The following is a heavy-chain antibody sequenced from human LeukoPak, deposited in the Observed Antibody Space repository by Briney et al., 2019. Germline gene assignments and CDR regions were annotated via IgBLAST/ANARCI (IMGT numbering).Heavy chain of an antibody. J-gene: IGHJ4*02. D-gene: IGHD6-19*01. V-gene: IGHV4-30-4*01. Sequence: SETLSLTCTVSGGSISSGDYYWSWIHQPPGKGLEWIGYIYYSGSTYYNPSLKSRVTISVDTSKNQFSLKLSSVTAADTAVYYCARDGAWYDPTGDYWGQGTLVTVSS. CDR2: IYYSGST. CDR3: ARDGAWYDPTGDY. CDR1: GGSISSGDYY.